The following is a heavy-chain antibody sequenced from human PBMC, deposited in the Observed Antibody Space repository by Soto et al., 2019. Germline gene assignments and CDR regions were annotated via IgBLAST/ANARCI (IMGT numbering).Heavy chain of an antibody. Sequence: GGSLRLSCAASGFTVSSNYMSWVRQAPGKGLEWVSVIYSGGSTYYADSVKGRFTISRDNSKNTLYLQMNSLRAEDTAVYYCARAGSGGGPYYYYGMDVWGQGTTVTVSS. CDR2: IYSGGST. J-gene: IGHJ6*02. V-gene: IGHV3-53*01. CDR3: ARAGSGGGPYYYYGMDV. CDR1: GFTVSSNY. D-gene: IGHD6-19*01.